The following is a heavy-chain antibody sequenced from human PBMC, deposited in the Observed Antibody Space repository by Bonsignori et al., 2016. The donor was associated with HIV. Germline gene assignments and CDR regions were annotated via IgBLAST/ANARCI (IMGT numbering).Heavy chain of an antibody. V-gene: IGHV1-8*01. CDR1: GYTFTSYD. D-gene: IGHD3-10*01. Sequence: ASVKVSCKASGYTFTSYDINWVRQATGQGLEWMGWMNPNSGNTGYAQKFQGRVTMTRNTSISTAYMELSSLRSEDTAVYYCARGSITMVRGVIGNWFDPWGQGTLVTVSS. CDR3: ARGSITMVRGVIGNWFDP. J-gene: IGHJ5*02. CDR2: MNPNSGNT.